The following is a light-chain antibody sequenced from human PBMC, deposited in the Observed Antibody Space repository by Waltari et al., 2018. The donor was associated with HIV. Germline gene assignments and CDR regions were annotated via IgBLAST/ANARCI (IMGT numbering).Light chain of an antibody. CDR2: DVD. V-gene: IGLV2-11*01. J-gene: IGLJ2*01. CDR3: CSYGGSWSFV. Sequence: QSALTQPRSVSGSPGQSVTISCAGSTNTVGTYHYVSWYHQKSGEAPRLILYDVDQRPSGVPVRFSGARSGDTASLTISGLQAEDEGDFYCCSYGGSWSFVFGGGTRVTVL. CDR1: TNTVGTYHY.